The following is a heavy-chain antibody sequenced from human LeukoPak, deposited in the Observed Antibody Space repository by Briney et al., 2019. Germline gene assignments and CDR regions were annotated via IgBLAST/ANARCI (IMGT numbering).Heavy chain of an antibody. Sequence: ASVKVSCKASGYTFTSYGISWVRQAPGQGLEWTGWNSAYNGNTNYAQKLQGRVTMTTDTSTSTAYMELRSLRSDDTAVYYCARSFSYDILTGYGDYYYYGMDVWGQGTTVTVSS. CDR1: GYTFTSYG. J-gene: IGHJ6*02. CDR3: ARSFSYDILTGYGDYYYYGMDV. D-gene: IGHD3-9*01. V-gene: IGHV1-18*01. CDR2: NSAYNGNT.